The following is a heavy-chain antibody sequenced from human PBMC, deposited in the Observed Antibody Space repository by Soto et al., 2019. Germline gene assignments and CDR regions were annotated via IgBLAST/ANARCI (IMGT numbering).Heavy chain of an antibody. CDR3: ARDRLSGSYIDAFDI. CDR1: GGSFSGYY. D-gene: IGHD1-26*01. Sequence: SETLSLTCAVYGGSFSGYYWSWIRQPPGKGLEWIGEINHSGSTNYNPSLKSRVTISVDTSKNQFSLKLSSVTAADTAVYYCARDRLSGSYIDAFDIWGQGTMVTVSS. CDR2: INHSGST. V-gene: IGHV4-34*01. J-gene: IGHJ3*02.